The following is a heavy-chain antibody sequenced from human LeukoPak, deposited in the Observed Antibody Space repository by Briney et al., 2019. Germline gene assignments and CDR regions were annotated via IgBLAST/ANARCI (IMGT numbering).Heavy chain of an antibody. D-gene: IGHD3-22*01. J-gene: IGHJ4*02. CDR1: GLTFSSYG. CDR2: IWYDGSNK. Sequence: GGSLRLSCAASGLTFSSYGMHWVRQAPGKGLEWVAVIWYDGSNKYYADSVKGRFTISRDNSKNTLYLQMNSLRAEDTAVYYCARVLYYYDSSGPFDYWGQGTLVTVSS. CDR3: ARVLYYYDSSGPFDY. V-gene: IGHV3-33*01.